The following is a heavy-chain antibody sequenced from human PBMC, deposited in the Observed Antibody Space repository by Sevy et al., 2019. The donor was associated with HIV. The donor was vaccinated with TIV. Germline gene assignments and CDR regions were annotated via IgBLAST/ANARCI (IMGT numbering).Heavy chain of an antibody. V-gene: IGHV4-38-2*02. Sequence: SETLSLTCTVSGYSISSGYYWGWIRQPPGKGLEWIGSIYPSGSTYYNPSLKSRVTISVDTSKNQFSLKLSSVTAADTAAYYCARGELYSGGGGYCSGGSCYSAVWFDSWGQGTLVTVSS. CDR1: GYSISSGYY. J-gene: IGHJ5*01. CDR2: IYPSGST. CDR3: ARGELYSGGGGYCSGGSCYSAVWFDS. D-gene: IGHD2-15*01.